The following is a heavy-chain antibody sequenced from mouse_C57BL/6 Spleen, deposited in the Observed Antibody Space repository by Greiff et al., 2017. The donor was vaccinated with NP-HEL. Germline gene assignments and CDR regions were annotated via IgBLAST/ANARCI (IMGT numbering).Heavy chain of an antibody. CDR2: IDPSDSYP. CDR1: GYTFTSYW. V-gene: IGHV1-59*01. Sequence: QVQLQQPGAELVRPGTSVKLSCKASGYTFTSYWMHWVKQRPGQGLEWIGVIDPSDSYPNYNQKFKGKATLTVDTSSSTAYMQLSSLTSEDSAVYYCARPTAQATSFAYWGPGTLVTVSA. J-gene: IGHJ3*01. CDR3: ARPTAQATSFAY. D-gene: IGHD3-2*02.